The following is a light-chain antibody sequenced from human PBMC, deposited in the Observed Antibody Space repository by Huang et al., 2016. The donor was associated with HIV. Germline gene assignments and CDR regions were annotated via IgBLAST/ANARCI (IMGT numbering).Light chain of an antibody. Sequence: EIVITQSPATLSVSPGERATLSCRASQSVGSSLAWYQQNPGQAPRLLIYGASTGATGIPARFSGSGSGTEFTLTISSLQSEDSAVYFCQQYESWPPGRLTFGGGTKVEIK. CDR1: QSVGSS. CDR3: QQYESWPPGRLT. V-gene: IGKV3-15*01. J-gene: IGKJ4*01. CDR2: GAS.